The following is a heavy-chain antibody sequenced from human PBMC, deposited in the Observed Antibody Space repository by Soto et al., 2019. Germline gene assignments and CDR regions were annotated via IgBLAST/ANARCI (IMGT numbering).Heavy chain of an antibody. CDR3: AKDISLRGWVYLVVEY. CDR1: GFTFDVYA. CDR2: INYNSGSV. D-gene: IGHD6-13*01. V-gene: IGHV3-9*01. Sequence: EVQLVESGGGWVQPGRSLRLSCAASGFTFDVYAMHWVRQAPGKGLEWDSGINYNSGSVGYADSVKGRFTISRDNAKNSLHLQMNSLRAEDTAVYYCAKDISLRGWVYLVVEYWGQGTLVTVSP. J-gene: IGHJ4*02.